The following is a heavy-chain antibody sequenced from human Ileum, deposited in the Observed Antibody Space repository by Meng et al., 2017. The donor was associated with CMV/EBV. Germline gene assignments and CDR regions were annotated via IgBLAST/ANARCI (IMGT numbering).Heavy chain of an antibody. CDR2: IHYNEKT. J-gene: IGHJ4*02. CDR1: GGSINSNNYF. CDR3: TTRGLGFDSSLFDF. V-gene: IGHV4-39*07. D-gene: IGHD3-22*01. Sequence: QLQFQGSGPGPVKPSETLSLPCTVSGGSINSNNYFWGWIRQAPGKGPEWIGSIHYNEKTYYNPPFKSRVTISVDTSNKQVSLNLNSVTAADTAVYYCTTRGLGFDSSLFDFWGQGTLVTVSS.